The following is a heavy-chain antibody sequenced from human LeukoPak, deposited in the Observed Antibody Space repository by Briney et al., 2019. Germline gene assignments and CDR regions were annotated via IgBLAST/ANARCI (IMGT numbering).Heavy chain of an antibody. Sequence: AGESLKISCKGSGYSFTSYWIGWVRQMPGKGLEWMGITYPGDSDTRYSPSFQGQVTISADKSISTAYLQWSSLKASDTAMYYCARQARGYYDSSGYLTYYYYYMDVWGKGTTVTVSS. CDR1: GYSFTSYW. CDR2: TYPGDSDT. CDR3: ARQARGYYDSSGYLTYYYYYMDV. D-gene: IGHD3-22*01. V-gene: IGHV5-51*01. J-gene: IGHJ6*03.